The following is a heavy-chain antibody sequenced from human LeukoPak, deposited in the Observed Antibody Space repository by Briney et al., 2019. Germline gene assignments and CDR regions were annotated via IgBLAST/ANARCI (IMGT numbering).Heavy chain of an antibody. V-gene: IGHV1-2*02. J-gene: IGHJ6*02. CDR2: INPNSGGT. CDR3: ARSGYYYDSSGYYAVHYYYGMDV. CDR1: GYTFTGYY. D-gene: IGHD3-22*01. Sequence: ASVKVSCKASGYTFTGYYTHWVRQAPGQGLEWMGWINPNSGGTNYAQKFQGRVTMTRDTSIGTAYMELSRLRSDDTAVYYCARSGYYYDSSGYYAVHYYYGMDVWGQGTTVTVSS.